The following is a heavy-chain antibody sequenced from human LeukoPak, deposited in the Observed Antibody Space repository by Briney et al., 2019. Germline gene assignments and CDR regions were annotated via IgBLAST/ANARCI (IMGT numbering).Heavy chain of an antibody. CDR3: ARDKRYGSGSLDY. D-gene: IGHD3-10*01. CDR1: GFTLSDHN. J-gene: IGHJ4*02. Sequence: PGGSLRLSCAASGFTLSDHNIDWVRQAPGKGLEWVGRSRNKANRYTTEYAASVKGRFTISRDDSQNSLYLQMNSLRAEDTAVYYCARDKRYGSGSLDYWGQGTLVTVSS. CDR2: SRNKANRYTT. V-gene: IGHV3-72*01.